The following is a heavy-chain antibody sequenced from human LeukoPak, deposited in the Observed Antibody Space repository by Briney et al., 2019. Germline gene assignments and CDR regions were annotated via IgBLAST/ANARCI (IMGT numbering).Heavy chain of an antibody. CDR3: ARSPGAPSNYYDY. V-gene: IGHV4-59*12. CDR2: IYYSGST. J-gene: IGHJ4*02. D-gene: IGHD3-10*01. CDR1: GGSISSYY. Sequence: SETLSLTCTVSGGSISSYYWSWIRQPPGKGLEWIGYIYYSGSTNYNPSLKSRVTISVDTSKNQFSLKLSSVTAADTAVYYCARSPGAPSNYYDYWGQGTLVTVSS.